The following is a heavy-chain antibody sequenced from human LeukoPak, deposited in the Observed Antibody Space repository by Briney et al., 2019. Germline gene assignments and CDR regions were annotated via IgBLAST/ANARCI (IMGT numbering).Heavy chain of an antibody. D-gene: IGHD3-22*01. Sequence: QTGGSLRLSCAASGFTFSSYAMSWVRQAPGKGLEWVAVIWYDGSNKYYGDSVKGRFTISRDNSKNTVYLQMNSLRAEDTAVYYCAREIFYHDTNGPNPLGYFDYWGQGTLVTVSS. J-gene: IGHJ4*02. CDR3: AREIFYHDTNGPNPLGYFDY. CDR1: GFTFSSYA. V-gene: IGHV3-33*08. CDR2: IWYDGSNK.